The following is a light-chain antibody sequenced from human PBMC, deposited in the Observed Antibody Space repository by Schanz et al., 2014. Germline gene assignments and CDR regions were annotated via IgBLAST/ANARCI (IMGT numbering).Light chain of an antibody. CDR2: DVS. Sequence: QSVLTQPASVSGSPGQSITISCTGTSSDVGGYNYVSWYQQHPGKAPKLMIYDVSNRPSGVSDRFSGSKSDTSASLAITGLQAEDEADYYCQSYDSSLSAWVFGGGTKLTVL. CDR3: QSYDSSLSAWV. J-gene: IGLJ3*02. CDR1: SSDVGGYNY. V-gene: IGLV2-14*01.